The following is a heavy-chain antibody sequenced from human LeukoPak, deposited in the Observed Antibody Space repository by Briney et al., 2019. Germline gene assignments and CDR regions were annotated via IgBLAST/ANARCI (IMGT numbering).Heavy chain of an antibody. D-gene: IGHD4-23*01. CDR1: GYTFSAYY. V-gene: IGHV1-2*02. CDR2: IDPNRGTT. Sequence: ASVKVSCKASGYTFSAYYIHWVRQAPGQGLEWMGWIDPNRGTTKYAPSFQGRVTITRDTSISTAYMELGSLTSDDTAMFYCARGNSGDSWGQGTLVTVSS. CDR3: ARGNSGDS. J-gene: IGHJ4*02.